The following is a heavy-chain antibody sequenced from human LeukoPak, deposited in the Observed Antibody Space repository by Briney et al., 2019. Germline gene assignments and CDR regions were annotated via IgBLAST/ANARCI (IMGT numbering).Heavy chain of an antibody. CDR3: AKDRHGDHGYFDY. CDR1: GFTFSSYA. D-gene: IGHD4-17*01. V-gene: IGHV3-23*01. CDR2: ISGSGGST. Sequence: GGSLRLSCAASGFTFSSYAMSWVRQAPGKGLEWVSAISGSGGSTYYVDSVKGRFTISRDNSKNTLCLQMNSLRAEDTAVYYCAKDRHGDHGYFDYWGQGTLVTVSS. J-gene: IGHJ4*02.